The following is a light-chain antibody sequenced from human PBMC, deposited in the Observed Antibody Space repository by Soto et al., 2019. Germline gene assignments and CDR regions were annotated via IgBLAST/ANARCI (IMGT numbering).Light chain of an antibody. J-gene: IGKJ5*01. CDR1: QSISSY. CDR3: QQYNNWPPIT. Sequence: GDRVTITCRASQSISSYLNWYQQKPGKAPKLLIYAASSLQSGVPSRFSGSGSGTEFTLTISSLQSEDFAVYYCQQYNNWPPITFGQGTRLEIK. CDR2: AAS. V-gene: IGKV1-39*02.